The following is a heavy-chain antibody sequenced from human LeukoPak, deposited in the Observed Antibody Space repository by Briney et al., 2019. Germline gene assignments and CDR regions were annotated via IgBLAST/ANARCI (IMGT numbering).Heavy chain of an antibody. D-gene: IGHD3-22*01. CDR2: ISTSSSHT. CDR1: GFTFSDYY. CDR3: AREGHASRGYYYGY. J-gene: IGHJ4*02. Sequence: GGSLRLSCAASGFTFSDYYMSWIRQAPGKGLEWVSYISTSSSHTNYADSVKGRFTISRDNAKNSLYLQMNSLRAEDTAVYYCAREGHASRGYYYGYWGQGTLVTVSS. V-gene: IGHV3-11*05.